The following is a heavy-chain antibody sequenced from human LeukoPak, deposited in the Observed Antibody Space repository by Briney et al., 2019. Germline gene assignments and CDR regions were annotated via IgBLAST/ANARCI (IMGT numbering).Heavy chain of an antibody. Sequence: GGSLRLSCAASGFNFASHWMHWVRQTPGKGLVWVSRVNSGGSGTSYADSVEGRSTIFRDNAKNTLYLQMNSLRAEDTAVYYCVRDLGGRSGHWGQGTLVTVSS. CDR2: VNSGGSGT. V-gene: IGHV3-74*01. CDR3: VRDLGGRSGH. D-gene: IGHD1-26*01. CDR1: GFNFASHW. J-gene: IGHJ4*02.